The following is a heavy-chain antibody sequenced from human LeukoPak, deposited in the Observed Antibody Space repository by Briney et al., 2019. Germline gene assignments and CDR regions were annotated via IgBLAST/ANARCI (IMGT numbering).Heavy chain of an antibody. V-gene: IGHV3-21*01. D-gene: IGHD6-6*01. Sequence: GGSLRLSCAASGFTFSSYSMNWVRQAPGKGLEWVSSISSSSSYIYYADSVKGRFTISRDNAKNSLYLQMNSLRAEDTAVYYCARAYGIAAQNAFDIWGQGTMVTVSS. CDR3: ARAYGIAAQNAFDI. CDR2: ISSSSSYI. J-gene: IGHJ3*02. CDR1: GFTFSSYS.